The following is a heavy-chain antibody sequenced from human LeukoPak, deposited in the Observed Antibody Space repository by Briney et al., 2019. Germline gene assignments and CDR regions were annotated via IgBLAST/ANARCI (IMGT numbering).Heavy chain of an antibody. CDR2: IKQDGSEK. CDR1: GGSFSGYY. V-gene: IGHV3-7*01. J-gene: IGHJ6*03. CDR3: ARERLTTMVTWYYYYYMDV. Sequence: ETLSLTCAVYGGSFSGYYWSWIRQPPGKGLEWVANIKQDGSEKYYVDSVKGRFTISRDNAKNSLYLQMNSLRAEDTAVYYCARERLTTMVTWYYYYYMDVWGKGTTVTISS. D-gene: IGHD3-10*01.